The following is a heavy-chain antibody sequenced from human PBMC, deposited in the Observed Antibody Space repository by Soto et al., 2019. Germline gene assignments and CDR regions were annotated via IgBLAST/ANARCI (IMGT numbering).Heavy chain of an antibody. D-gene: IGHD2-15*01. J-gene: IGHJ4*02. CDR1: GGSISSYY. CDR3: ARRYGGTFDY. CDR2: IYCSGST. Sequence: SETLSLTCTVSGGSISSYYWSWIRQPPGKGLEWIGYIYCSGSTNYNPSLKSRVTISVDTSKNRFSLKLSSVTAADTAVYYCARRYGGTFDYWGQGTLVTVSS. V-gene: IGHV4-59*08.